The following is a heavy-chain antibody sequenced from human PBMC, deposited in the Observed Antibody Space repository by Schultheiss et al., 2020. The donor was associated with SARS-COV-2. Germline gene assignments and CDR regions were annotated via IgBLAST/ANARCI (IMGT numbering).Heavy chain of an antibody. V-gene: IGHV3-11*06. CDR2: ISSSSSYT. CDR1: GFTFSDYY. D-gene: IGHD2-8*02. Sequence: GGSLRLSCAASGFTFSDYYMSWIRQAPGKGLEWVSYISSSSSYTNYADSVKGRFTISRDNAKNSLYLQMNSLRAEDTAVYYCAKGGYCTGGVCYNLFDYWGQGTLVTVSS. J-gene: IGHJ4*02. CDR3: AKGGYCTGGVCYNLFDY.